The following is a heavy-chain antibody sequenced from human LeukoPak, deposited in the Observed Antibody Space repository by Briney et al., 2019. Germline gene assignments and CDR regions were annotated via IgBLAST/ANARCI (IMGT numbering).Heavy chain of an antibody. CDR1: GDSISSGDHY. V-gene: IGHV4-30-4*01. CDR3: ARAAADTNSWYYFDY. J-gene: IGHJ4*02. D-gene: IGHD2/OR15-2a*01. Sequence: PSQTLSLTCTVSGDSISSGDHYWSWIRQPPGKGLEWIGYIHYSGSTYYNPSVKSRVIISVAMSKNQFSLGLDSLTAADSAVYYCARAAADTNSWYYFDYWGQGTLVTVSS. CDR2: IHYSGST.